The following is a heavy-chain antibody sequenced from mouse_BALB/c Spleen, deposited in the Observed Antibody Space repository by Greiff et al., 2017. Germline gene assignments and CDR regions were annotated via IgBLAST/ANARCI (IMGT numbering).Heavy chain of an antibody. CDR3: TRGGNYVGFDY. CDR1: GFTFSNYW. D-gene: IGHD2-1*01. V-gene: IGHV6-6*02. Sequence: EVQLVESGGGLVQPGGSMKLSCVASGFTFSNYWMNWVRQSPEKGLEWVAEIRLKSNNYATHYAESVKGRFTISRDDSKSSVYLQMNNLRAEDTGIYYCTRGGNYVGFDYWGQGTTLTVSS. J-gene: IGHJ2*01. CDR2: IRLKSNNYAT.